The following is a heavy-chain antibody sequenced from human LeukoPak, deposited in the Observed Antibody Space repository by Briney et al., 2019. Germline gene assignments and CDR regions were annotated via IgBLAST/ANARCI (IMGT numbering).Heavy chain of an antibody. Sequence: ASGTVSCKASGYTFTGYYMHWVRQAPGQGPEWMGWINPNSGGTNYAQKFQGRVTMTRDTSISTAVMELSRLTSDDTAVYYCARAIRYCSGGSCSWGQGTLVTVS. V-gene: IGHV1-2*02. CDR2: INPNSGGT. J-gene: IGHJ5*02. CDR1: GYTFTGYY. D-gene: IGHD2-15*01. CDR3: ARAIRYCSGGSCS.